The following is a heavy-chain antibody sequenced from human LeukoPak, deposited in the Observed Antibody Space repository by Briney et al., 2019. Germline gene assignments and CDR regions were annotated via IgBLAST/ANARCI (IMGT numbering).Heavy chain of an antibody. Sequence: GGALRLSCAASRVSFSSYSMGWVRQAPGKGLEWVWCINLSDEYIYYADSVKGRFTISRDNAKNSLYLQMNSLRAEDTAVYYCARDTNWGSGAFDFWGQGTMVTVSS. CDR1: RVSFSSYS. D-gene: IGHD7-27*01. J-gene: IGHJ3*01. CDR2: INLSDEYI. V-gene: IGHV3-21*01. CDR3: ARDTNWGSGAFDF.